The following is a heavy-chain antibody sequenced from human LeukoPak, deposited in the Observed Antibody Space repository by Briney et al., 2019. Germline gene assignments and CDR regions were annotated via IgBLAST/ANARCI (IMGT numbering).Heavy chain of an antibody. CDR1: GGSISSYY. Sequence: SETLSLTCTVSGGSISSYYWSWIRQPPGKGLEWIGYIYYSGSTNYNPSLKSRVTISVDTSKNQFSLKLSSVTAADTAVYYCARAPIGSYYDILTGYYRAGAFDYWGQGTLVTVSS. J-gene: IGHJ4*02. D-gene: IGHD3-9*01. CDR3: ARAPIGSYYDILTGYYRAGAFDY. CDR2: IYYSGST. V-gene: IGHV4-59*08.